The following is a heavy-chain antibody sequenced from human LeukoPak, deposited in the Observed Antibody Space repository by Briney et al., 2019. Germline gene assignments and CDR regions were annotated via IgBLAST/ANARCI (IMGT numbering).Heavy chain of an antibody. V-gene: IGHV4-39*07. CDR1: GGSISSYY. CDR2: IYYSGST. J-gene: IGHJ4*02. D-gene: IGHD6-13*01. CDR3: AREYSSSWEPFDY. Sequence: PSETLSLTCTVSGGSISSYYWGWIRQPPGKGLEWIGSIYYSGSTYYNPSLKSRVTISVDTSKNQFSLKLSSVTAADTAVYYCAREYSSSWEPFDYWGQGTLVTVSS.